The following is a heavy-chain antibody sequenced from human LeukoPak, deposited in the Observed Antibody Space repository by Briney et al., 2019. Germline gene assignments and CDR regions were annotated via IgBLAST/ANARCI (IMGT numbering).Heavy chain of an antibody. CDR3: ARGNIAAAGDDY. CDR1: GYTFTSYD. J-gene: IGHJ4*02. D-gene: IGHD6-13*01. CDR2: MNPNSGNT. V-gene: IGHV1-8*01. Sequence: ASVKVSCKASGYTFTSYDINWVRQATGQGLEWMGWMNPNSGNTGYAQKFQGRVTMTRNTSISTAYMELGSLRSEDTAVYYCARGNIAAAGDDYWGQGTLVTVSS.